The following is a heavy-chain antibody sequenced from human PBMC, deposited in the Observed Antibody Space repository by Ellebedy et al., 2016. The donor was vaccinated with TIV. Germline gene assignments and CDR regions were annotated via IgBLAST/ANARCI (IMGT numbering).Heavy chain of an antibody. CDR2: ISGSGLST. J-gene: IGHJ4*02. Sequence: GGSLRLSCAASGFTLSRYAMAWVRQSPGKGLEWVSHISGSGLSTYYADSVKGRFTISRDNTNNSLYLQMNSLRGEDTAVFYCARAKFEYFDTSGAFDFWGQGVLVTVSS. D-gene: IGHD3-22*01. CDR3: ARAKFEYFDTSGAFDF. CDR1: GFTLSRYA. V-gene: IGHV3-23*01.